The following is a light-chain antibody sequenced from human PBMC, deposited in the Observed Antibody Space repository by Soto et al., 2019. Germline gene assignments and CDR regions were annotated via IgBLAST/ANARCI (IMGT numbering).Light chain of an antibody. J-gene: IGKJ2*01. CDR2: AAS. Sequence: DIQMTQSPSSLYASVGDRVTITCRASQIISSYLNWYQQKPGKAPKLLIYAASSLQSGVPSRFSGSGSGTDFTLTISSLQPEDFATYYCQQSYSTPPTFGQGTKLEIK. V-gene: IGKV1-39*01. CDR1: QIISSY. CDR3: QQSYSTPPT.